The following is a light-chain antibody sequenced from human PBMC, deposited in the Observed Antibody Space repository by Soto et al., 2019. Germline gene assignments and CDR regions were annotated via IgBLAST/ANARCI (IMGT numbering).Light chain of an antibody. J-gene: IGLJ2*01. CDR3: CSYAGSSTLV. V-gene: IGLV2-23*01. CDR1: SSDVGSYNI. CDR2: EGS. Sequence: QSVLTQPASVSGSPGQSSTISCTGTSSDVGSYNIVSWYQQHPGKAHKLMIYEGSKRPSGVSNRFSGSKSGNTASLTISGLQAEDEADYYCCSYAGSSTLVFGGGTKLTVL.